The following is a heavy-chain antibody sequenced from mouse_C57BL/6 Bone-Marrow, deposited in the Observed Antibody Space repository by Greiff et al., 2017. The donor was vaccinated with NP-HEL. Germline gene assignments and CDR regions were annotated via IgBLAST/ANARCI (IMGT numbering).Heavy chain of an antibody. CDR3: ARGNGIDY. V-gene: IGHV1-50*01. Sequence: QVQLQQPGAELVKPGASVKLSCKASGYTFTSYWMQWVKQRPGQGLEGVGEIDPSDSYTNYNQKFKGKSTLTVDTSSSTAYMQLSSLTSEDSAVYYCARGNGIDYWGQGTTLTVSS. CDR2: IDPSDSYT. CDR1: GYTFTSYW. J-gene: IGHJ2*01.